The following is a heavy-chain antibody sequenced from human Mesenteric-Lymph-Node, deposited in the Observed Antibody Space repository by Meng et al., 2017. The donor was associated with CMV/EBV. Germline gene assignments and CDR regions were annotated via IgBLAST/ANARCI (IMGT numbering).Heavy chain of an antibody. CDR1: GASITMYY. J-gene: IGHJ4*02. CDR3: ARADDSGSYEHGDFHY. D-gene: IGHD3-10*01. Sequence: SETLSLTCTVSGASITMYYWSWIRQPPGKGLEWIGYIFYSGSNYNPSLKSRVTLSLDTARNQLSLSLSSVTAADAAVYYCARADDSGSYEHGDFHYWGRGTLVTVSS. V-gene: IGHV4-59*12. CDR2: IFYSGS.